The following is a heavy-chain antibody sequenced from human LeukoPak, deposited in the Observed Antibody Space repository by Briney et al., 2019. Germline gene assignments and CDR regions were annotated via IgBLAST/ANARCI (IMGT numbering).Heavy chain of an antibody. J-gene: IGHJ5*02. V-gene: IGHV4-59*01. CDR2: IYHSGST. CDR1: GGSISSYY. CDR3: ARGVHDFSNTFDP. Sequence: SETLSLTCTVSGGSISSYYWSWIRQPPGKGLEWIGYIYHSGSTKYNPSLKSRVTISVDTSKNQFSLKMSSVTAADTAVYFCARGVHDFSNTFDPWGQGTLVIVSS. D-gene: IGHD3-3*01.